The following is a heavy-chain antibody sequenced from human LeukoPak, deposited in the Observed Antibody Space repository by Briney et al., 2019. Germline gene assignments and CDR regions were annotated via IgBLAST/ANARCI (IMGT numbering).Heavy chain of an antibody. D-gene: IGHD1-26*01. V-gene: IGHV4-61*02. CDR3: AGAPEEWELSYFDY. CDR2: IYTSGST. Sequence: SQTLSLTCTVSGGSISSGSYYWSWIRQPAGKGLEWIGRIYTSGSTNYNPSLKSRVTISVDTSKNQFSLKLSSVTAADTAVYYCAGAPEEWELSYFDYWGQGTLVTVSS. CDR1: GGSISSGSYY. J-gene: IGHJ4*02.